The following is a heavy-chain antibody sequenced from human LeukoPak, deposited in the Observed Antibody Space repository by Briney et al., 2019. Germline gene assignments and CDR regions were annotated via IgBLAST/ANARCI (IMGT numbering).Heavy chain of an antibody. CDR2: INSDGSST. J-gene: IGHJ5*02. V-gene: IGHV3-74*01. Sequence: PGGSLRLSCAASGFTFSSYWMHWVRQAPGKGLVWVSRINSDGSSTYYADSVKGRFTISRDNSKNTLYLQMNSLRAEDTAVYYCAKTYYDFWSGYYNWFDPWGRGTLVTVSS. CDR3: AKTYYDFWSGYYNWFDP. CDR1: GFTFSSYW. D-gene: IGHD3-3*01.